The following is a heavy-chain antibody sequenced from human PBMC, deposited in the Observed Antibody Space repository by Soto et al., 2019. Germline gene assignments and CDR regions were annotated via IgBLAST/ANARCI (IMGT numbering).Heavy chain of an antibody. Sequence: SETLSLTCTVSGGSISSSSYYWGWIRQPPGKGLEWIGSIYYSGSTYYNPSLKSRVTISVDTSKNQFSLKLSSVTAADTAVYYCACIFSGGYGYGFYYYGMDVWGQGTTVTAP. CDR1: GGSISSSSYY. CDR3: ACIFSGGYGYGFYYYGMDV. V-gene: IGHV4-39*01. D-gene: IGHD5-18*01. J-gene: IGHJ6*02. CDR2: IYYSGST.